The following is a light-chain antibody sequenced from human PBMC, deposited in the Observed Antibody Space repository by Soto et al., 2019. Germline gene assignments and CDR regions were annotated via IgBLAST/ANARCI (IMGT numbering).Light chain of an antibody. V-gene: IGKV3-20*01. CDR1: QSVSTNY. J-gene: IGKJ3*01. Sequence: EIVLTQSPATLSLSPGERATLSCRASQSVSTNYLAWYQQRPGQAPRLLIFGASYSATGIPDRFSGSGSGTDFTLTISRVEPEDFAGYYCQHYSSSPPEFTFGPGTKVDSK. CDR3: QHYSSSPPEFT. CDR2: GAS.